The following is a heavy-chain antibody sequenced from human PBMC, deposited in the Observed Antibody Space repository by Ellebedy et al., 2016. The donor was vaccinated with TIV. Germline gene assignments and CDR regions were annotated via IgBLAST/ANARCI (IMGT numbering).Heavy chain of an antibody. Sequence: SETLSLXXEIDLPSLSGYYWAWIRQPPGKGLEWIGDINHRGATKSISSLKSRVTISLDTSKKQFSLNITSVTAADTALYYCARGSMVRGLAGWGQGTLVTVSS. CDR2: INHRGAT. D-gene: IGHD3-10*01. CDR3: ARGSMVRGLAG. J-gene: IGHJ4*02. CDR1: LPSLSGYY. V-gene: IGHV4-34*01.